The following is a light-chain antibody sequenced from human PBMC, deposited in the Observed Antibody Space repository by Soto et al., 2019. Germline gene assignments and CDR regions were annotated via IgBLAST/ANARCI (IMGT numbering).Light chain of an antibody. V-gene: IGLV2-8*01. CDR1: KNDIGVYDF. CDR2: EVV. Sequence: QSALTQPPSASGFPGQSVTISCTGTKNDIGVYDFVSWYQHHPGKAPRLIIYEVVQRPSGVPDRFSGSKSGNTASLTVSGLQAADEADYFCKTYAPSKTNVFGS. CDR3: KTYAPSKTNV. J-gene: IGLJ6*01.